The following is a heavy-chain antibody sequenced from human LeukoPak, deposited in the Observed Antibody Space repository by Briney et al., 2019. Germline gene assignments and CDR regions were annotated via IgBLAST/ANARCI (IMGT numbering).Heavy chain of an antibody. CDR3: AKALPGRYVPYGMDV. Sequence: GGSLRLSCAASGFTFSSYTMNWVRQAPGQGLEWVSSISGSSGNKYYADSVKGRFTISRDNSKNTLYLQMNSLRAEDTAVYYCAKALPGRYVPYGMDVWGQGTTVTVSS. V-gene: IGHV3-23*01. J-gene: IGHJ6*02. CDR1: GFTFSSYT. CDR2: ISGSSGNK. D-gene: IGHD2-8*02.